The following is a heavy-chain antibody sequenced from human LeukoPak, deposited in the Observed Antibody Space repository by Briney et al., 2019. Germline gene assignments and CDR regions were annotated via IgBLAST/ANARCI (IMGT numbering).Heavy chain of an antibody. V-gene: IGHV3-21*01. CDR1: GFTFSSYA. Sequence: GGSLRLSCAASGFTFSSYAMSWVRQAPGKGLEWVSSISSSSSYIYYADSVKGRFTISRDNAKNSLYLQMNSLRAEDTAVYYCARVGRYDSSGDDYWGQGTLVTVSS. CDR2: ISSSSSYI. CDR3: ARVGRYDSSGDDY. D-gene: IGHD3-22*01. J-gene: IGHJ4*02.